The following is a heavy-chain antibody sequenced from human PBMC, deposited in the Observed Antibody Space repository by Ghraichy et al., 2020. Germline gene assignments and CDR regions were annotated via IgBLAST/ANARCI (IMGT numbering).Heavy chain of an antibody. Sequence: SETLSLTCAVYGGSFSGYYWSWIRQPPGKGLEWIGEINHSGSTNYNPSLKSRVTISVDTSKNQFSLKLSSVTAADTAVYYCARRRGKSIAARAAFDIWGQGTMVTVSS. J-gene: IGHJ3*02. D-gene: IGHD6-6*01. CDR2: INHSGST. V-gene: IGHV4-34*01. CDR1: GGSFSGYY. CDR3: ARRRGKSIAARAAFDI.